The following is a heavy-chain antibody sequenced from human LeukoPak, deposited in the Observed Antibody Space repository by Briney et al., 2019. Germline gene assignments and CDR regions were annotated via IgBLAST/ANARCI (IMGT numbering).Heavy chain of an antibody. CDR3: ARNHIVTGTYFDS. D-gene: IGHD3-10*01. V-gene: IGHV4-4*07. J-gene: IGHJ4*02. Sequence: SETLSLTCTVSGDSISSYYWNWIRRPAGKGLEWIGRIYASGYTEYNPSLQTRVTMSVDTSKNEFSLKVDTVTAADTAVYFCARNHIVTGTYFDSWGQGILVTVSS. CDR1: GDSISSYY. CDR2: IYASGYT.